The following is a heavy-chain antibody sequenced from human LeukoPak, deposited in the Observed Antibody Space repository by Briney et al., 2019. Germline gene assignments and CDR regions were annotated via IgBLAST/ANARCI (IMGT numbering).Heavy chain of an antibody. Sequence: SETLSLTCAVSGGSISSSNWWSWVRQPPGKGLEWIGEIYHSGSTNYNPSLKSRVTISVDKSKNQFSLKLSSVTAADTAVYYCAGAMDSSSWYGGSFDYWGQGTLVTVSS. CDR3: AGAMDSSSWYGGSFDY. CDR1: GGSISSSNW. CDR2: IYHSGST. V-gene: IGHV4-4*02. D-gene: IGHD6-13*01. J-gene: IGHJ4*02.